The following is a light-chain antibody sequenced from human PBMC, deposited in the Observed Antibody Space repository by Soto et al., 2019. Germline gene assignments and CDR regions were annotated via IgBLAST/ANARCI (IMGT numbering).Light chain of an antibody. CDR2: DAS. CDR3: QQYDNYPLT. Sequence: DIQMTQSPSSVSASVGDRVTITCRASRDISTWLAWYQQKPGKAPKFLIYDASNLESGVPSRFSGSASGTEFTLTISSLQPDDFATYYCQQYDNYPLTFGGGTKVDIK. V-gene: IGKV1D-16*01. CDR1: RDISTW. J-gene: IGKJ4*01.